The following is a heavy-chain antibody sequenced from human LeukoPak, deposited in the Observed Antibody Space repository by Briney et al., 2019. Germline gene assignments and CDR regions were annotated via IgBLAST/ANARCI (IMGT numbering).Heavy chain of an antibody. CDR1: GFTFSSYV. J-gene: IGHJ2*01. Sequence: SGGSLRLSCAASGFTFSSYVMRWARQAPGKGLEWVAVISYDGGNKYYADSVKGRFTISRDNSKNTLYLQMNSLRAEDTAVYYCANSVYGRVNYFDPWGRGTLVTVSS. V-gene: IGHV3-30-3*01. CDR3: ANSVYGRVNYFDP. D-gene: IGHD5/OR15-5a*01. CDR2: ISYDGGNK.